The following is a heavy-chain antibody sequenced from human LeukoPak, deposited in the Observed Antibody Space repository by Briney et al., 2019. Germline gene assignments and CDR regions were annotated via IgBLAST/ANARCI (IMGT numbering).Heavy chain of an antibody. CDR3: ARLPGWLQPFDY. J-gene: IGHJ4*02. CDR2: SYYSGST. V-gene: IGHV4-39*01. CDR1: GGSISSSDYY. Sequence: SETLSLTCTVSGGSISSSDYYWGWVRQPPGKGLEWIGSSYYSGSTYYNPSLTSPLTISVDTSKNQFSLKLSSVTAADTAVYYCARLPGWLQPFDYWGQGTLVTVSS. D-gene: IGHD5-24*01.